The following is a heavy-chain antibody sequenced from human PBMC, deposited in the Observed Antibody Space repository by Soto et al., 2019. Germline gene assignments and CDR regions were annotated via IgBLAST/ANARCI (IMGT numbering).Heavy chain of an antibody. V-gene: IGHV1-18*01. CDR1: GYSFTSHG. D-gene: IGHD3-10*01. J-gene: IGHJ6*03. CDR2: ISANSGDT. Sequence: QVQLVQSGAEVKKPGASVKVSCKASGYSFTSHGISWVRQAPGQGLEWMGWISANSGDTNYAQKHQGRGTVTTDTSTSTDYLELRSLRSEDTAVYYCATMVRGSNIDYYHYTGAWSKGTTVTVSS. CDR3: ATMVRGSNIDYYHYTGA.